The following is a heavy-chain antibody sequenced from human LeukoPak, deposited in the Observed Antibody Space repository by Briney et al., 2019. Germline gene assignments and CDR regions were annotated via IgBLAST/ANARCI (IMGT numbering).Heavy chain of an antibody. Sequence: PGGSLRLSCAASGFTFSSYSMNWVRQAPGKGLEWVSSISSSSSYIYYADSVKGRFTISRDNAKNSLYLQMNSLRAEDTAVYYCARAEWELLPFDYWGQGTLVTVSS. CDR3: ARAEWELLPFDY. V-gene: IGHV3-21*01. J-gene: IGHJ4*02. CDR1: GFTFSSYS. D-gene: IGHD1-26*01. CDR2: ISSSSSYI.